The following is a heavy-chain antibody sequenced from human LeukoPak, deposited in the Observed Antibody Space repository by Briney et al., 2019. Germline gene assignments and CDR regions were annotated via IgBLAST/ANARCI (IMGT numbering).Heavy chain of an antibody. CDR2: ISYDGSNK. Sequence: GGSLRLSCAASGFTFSSYGMHWVRQAPGKGLEWVAVISYDGSNKYYADSVKGRFTISRDSSENTLYLQMNSLRAEDTAMYYCAKDEQQLVLRDAFDIWGQGTMVTVSS. D-gene: IGHD6-13*01. CDR1: GFTFSSYG. J-gene: IGHJ3*02. V-gene: IGHV3-30*18. CDR3: AKDEQQLVLRDAFDI.